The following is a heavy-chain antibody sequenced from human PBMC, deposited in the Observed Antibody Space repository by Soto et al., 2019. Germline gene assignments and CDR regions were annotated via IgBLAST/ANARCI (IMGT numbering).Heavy chain of an antibody. CDR1: GGSISSGDYY. CDR3: ARGFYSYGFWYFDY. J-gene: IGHJ4*02. V-gene: IGHV4-30-4*02. CDR2: IYYSGST. Sequence: PSETLSLTCTVSGGSISSGDYYWSWIRQPPGKGLEWIGYIYYSGSTYYNPSLKSRVTISVDTSKNQFSLKLSSVTAADTAVYYCARGFYSYGFWYFDYWGQGTLVTVSS. D-gene: IGHD5-18*01.